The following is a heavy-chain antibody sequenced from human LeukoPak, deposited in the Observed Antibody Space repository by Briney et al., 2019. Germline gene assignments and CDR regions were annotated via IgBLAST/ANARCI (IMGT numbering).Heavy chain of an antibody. Sequence: PGGSLRLSCAASGFTFSSYSMNWVRQAPGKGLEWVSSISSSSSYIYYADSVKGRFTISRDNAKNSLYLQMNSLRAEDTAVYYCARGRGIAAAGTGSSGWYGATNYYMDVWGKGTTVTVSS. V-gene: IGHV3-21*01. D-gene: IGHD6-13*01. CDR1: GFTFSSYS. CDR3: ARGRGIAAAGTGSSGWYGATNYYMDV. CDR2: ISSSSSYI. J-gene: IGHJ6*03.